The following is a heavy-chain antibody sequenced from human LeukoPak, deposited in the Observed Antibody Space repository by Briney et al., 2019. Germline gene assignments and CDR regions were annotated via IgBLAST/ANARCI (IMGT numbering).Heavy chain of an antibody. CDR1: GFTFNSCW. D-gene: IGHD3-10*01. CDR3: AGNYGPYYFDY. Sequence: GGSLRLSCAASGFTFNSCWMSWVRQAPGEGLEWVANIKEDGILKNYVDSVKGRFTISRDNAKNSLFLQINSLRAEDTAVYYCAGNYGPYYFDYWGQGTLVTVSS. V-gene: IGHV3-7*02. J-gene: IGHJ4*02. CDR2: IKEDGILK.